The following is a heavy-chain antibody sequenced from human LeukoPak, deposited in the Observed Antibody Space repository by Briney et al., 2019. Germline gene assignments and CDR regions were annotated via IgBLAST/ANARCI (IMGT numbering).Heavy chain of an antibody. CDR2: INQSGST. J-gene: IGHJ5*02. D-gene: IGHD3-10*01. Sequence: GSLRLSCAASGFTFSSYAMSWVRQAPGKGLEWIGEINQSGSTSYIPSLKSRVTISVDTSKILFSLKLNSVTAADTAVYYCARAPSYYYGSGTKGWFDPWGQGTLVTVSS. CDR1: GFTFSSYA. V-gene: IGHV4-34*01. CDR3: ARAPSYYYGSGTKGWFDP.